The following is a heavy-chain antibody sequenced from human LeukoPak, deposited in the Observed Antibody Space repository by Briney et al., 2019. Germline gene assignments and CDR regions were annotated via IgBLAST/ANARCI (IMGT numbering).Heavy chain of an antibody. CDR1: GFTFSSYA. CDR3: ARADSGSYYAYYYYYYGMDV. D-gene: IGHD1-26*01. J-gene: IGHJ6*02. Sequence: PGGSLRLSCAASGFTFSSYAMSWVRQAPGKGLEWVSAISGSGGSTYYADSVKGRFTISRDNSKNTLYLQMNRLRAEDTAVYYCARADSGSYYAYYYYYYGMDVWGQGTTVTVSS. CDR2: ISGSGGST. V-gene: IGHV3-23*01.